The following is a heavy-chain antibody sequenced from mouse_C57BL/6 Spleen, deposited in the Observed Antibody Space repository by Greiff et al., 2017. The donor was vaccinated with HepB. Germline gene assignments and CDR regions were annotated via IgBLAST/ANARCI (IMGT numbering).Heavy chain of an antibody. V-gene: IGHV5-4*01. CDR2: ISDGGSYT. CDR3: GIDEDGSNPWFAY. J-gene: IGHJ3*01. D-gene: IGHD1-1*01. CDR1: GFTFSSYA. Sequence: EVQLVESGGGLVKPGGSLKLSCAASGFTFSSYAMSWVRQTPEKRLEWVATISDGGSYTYYPDNVKGRFTISGDNAKNNLYLQMSHLKYEDTAMYYCGIDEDGSNPWFAYWGQGTLVTVSA.